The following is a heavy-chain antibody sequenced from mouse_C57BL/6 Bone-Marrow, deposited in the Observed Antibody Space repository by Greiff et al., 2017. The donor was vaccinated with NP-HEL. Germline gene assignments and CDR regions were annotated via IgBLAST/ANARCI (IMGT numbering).Heavy chain of an antibody. J-gene: IGHJ4*01. CDR1: GYTFTSYW. CDR3: ARRGWLLRFYAMDY. Sequence: VQLQQPGAELVKPGASVKLSCKASGYTFTSYWMQWVKQRPGQGLEWIGEIDPSDSYTNYNQKFKGKATLTVDTSSSTAYMQLSSLTSEDSAVYYCARRGWLLRFYAMDYWGQGTSVTVSS. D-gene: IGHD2-3*01. CDR2: IDPSDSYT. V-gene: IGHV1-50*01.